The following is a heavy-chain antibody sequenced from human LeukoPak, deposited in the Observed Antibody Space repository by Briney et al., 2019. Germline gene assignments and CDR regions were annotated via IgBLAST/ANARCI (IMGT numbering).Heavy chain of an antibody. J-gene: IGHJ6*03. V-gene: IGHV1-2*02. CDR2: INPNSGGT. CDR1: GYTFTSYD. Sequence: GASLKVSCKASGYTFTSYDINWVRQAPGQRREWMGGINPNSGGTNYAQKFQGRVTVTRDRSINTAYIELNRLRGDETAVYYCPRGADWNYVGASPGDYYYYMDVWGKGTTVTVSS. CDR3: PRGADWNYVGASPGDYYYYMDV. D-gene: IGHD1-7*01.